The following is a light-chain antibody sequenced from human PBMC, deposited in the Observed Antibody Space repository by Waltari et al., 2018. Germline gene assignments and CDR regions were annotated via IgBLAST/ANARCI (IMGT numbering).Light chain of an antibody. CDR3: QQSYTTPRT. Sequence: DIQMTQSPSTLSASVGDRVTITCRASQFISTYLHWYHQRPGQAPSLLIYAISPLQPGVPSRFSASGSGTEFTLTISSLQSEDFGTYFCQQSYTTPRTFGLGTKVETK. J-gene: IGKJ2*01. CDR2: AIS. V-gene: IGKV1-39*01. CDR1: QFISTY.